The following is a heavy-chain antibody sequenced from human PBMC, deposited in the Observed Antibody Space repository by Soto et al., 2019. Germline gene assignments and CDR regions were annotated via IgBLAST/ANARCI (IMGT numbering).Heavy chain of an antibody. D-gene: IGHD4-17*01. Sequence: GGSLRLSCAASGFTFSSTRMSWVRQAPGKGLEWVANINQDGSGTYYVDSVKGRFTISRDNAQNSLYLQMNSLRAEDTAVYYCARTGIARGDYPGGYWGPGTLVTVSS. CDR3: ARTGIARGDYPGGY. J-gene: IGHJ4*02. V-gene: IGHV3-7*01. CDR1: GFTFSSTR. CDR2: INQDGSGT.